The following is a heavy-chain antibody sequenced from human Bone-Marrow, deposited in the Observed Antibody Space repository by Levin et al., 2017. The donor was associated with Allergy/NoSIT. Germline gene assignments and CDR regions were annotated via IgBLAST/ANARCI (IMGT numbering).Heavy chain of an antibody. D-gene: IGHD3-22*01. J-gene: IGHJ4*02. CDR3: AMNAGKWLLPPFDY. V-gene: IGHV3-23*01. CDR2: MSGSGDRI. CDR1: GFTFSNYA. Sequence: GGSLRLSCAASGFTFSNYAMSWVRQAPGKGLEWVSAMSGSGDRIYYADSVTGRFTVSRDNTKNTLYLQMSSLRAEDTAVYFCAMNAGKWLLPPFDYWGQGTLVTVSS.